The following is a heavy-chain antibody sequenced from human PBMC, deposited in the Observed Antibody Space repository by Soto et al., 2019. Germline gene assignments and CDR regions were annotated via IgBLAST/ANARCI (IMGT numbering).Heavy chain of an antibody. V-gene: IGHV4-59*08. CDR2: IYYSGST. CDR3: ASTDRSSGWYVTCFDP. Sequence: SETLSLTCTVSGGSISSYYWSWIRQPPGKGLEWIGYIYYSGSTNYNPSLKSRVTISVDTSKNQFSLKLNSMTAADTAVYYCASTDRSSGWYVTCFDPWGQGTLVTVSP. D-gene: IGHD6-19*01. J-gene: IGHJ5*02. CDR1: GGSISSYY.